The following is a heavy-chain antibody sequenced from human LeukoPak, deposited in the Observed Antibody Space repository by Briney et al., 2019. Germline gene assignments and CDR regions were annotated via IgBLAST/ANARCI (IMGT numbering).Heavy chain of an antibody. CDR1: GGSISGYS. Sequence: NPSETLSLTCTVSGGSISGYSWSWIRQPPGRGLEWIGYIYYSGDTNYNPSLKSRVTISVDTSKNQLSLKLGSVTTADTAVYYCARGPYGSGISNWFDPWGQGTLVIVSS. J-gene: IGHJ5*02. CDR3: ARGPYGSGISNWFDP. D-gene: IGHD3-10*01. CDR2: IYYSGDT. V-gene: IGHV4-59*01.